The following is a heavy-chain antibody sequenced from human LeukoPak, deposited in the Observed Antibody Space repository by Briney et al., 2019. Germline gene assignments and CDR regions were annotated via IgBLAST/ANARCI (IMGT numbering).Heavy chain of an antibody. D-gene: IGHD4-17*01. CDR3: ARERTTVTTRNYYGMDV. CDR1: GGTFSSYA. CDR2: IIPIFGTA. V-gene: IGHV1-69*13. J-gene: IGHJ6*02. Sequence: SVKVSCKASGGTFSSYAISWVRQAPGQGLEWMGGIIPIFGTANYAQKFQGRVTITADESTSTAYMELRSLRSDDTAVYYCARERTTVTTRNYYGMDVWGQGTTVTVSS.